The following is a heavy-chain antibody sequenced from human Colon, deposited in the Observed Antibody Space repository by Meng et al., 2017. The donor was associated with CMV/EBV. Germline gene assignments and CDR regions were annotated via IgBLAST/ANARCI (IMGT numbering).Heavy chain of an antibody. CDR1: GLTVRDHY. V-gene: IGHV3-72*01. J-gene: IGHJ4*02. CDR2: SRDKTNSYST. D-gene: IGHD1-26*01. CDR3: AGGSIVGRTAIDY. Sequence: GESLKISCAASGLTVRDHYMDWVRQAPEKGLEWVGRSRDKTNSYSTEYAASVKGRFTISRDDSKNSLYLQMNSLRIEDTAVYFCAGGSIVGRTAIDYWGQGTLVTVSS.